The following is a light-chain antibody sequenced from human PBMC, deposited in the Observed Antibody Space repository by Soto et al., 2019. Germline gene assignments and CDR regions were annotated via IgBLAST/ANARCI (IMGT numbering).Light chain of an antibody. CDR2: WAS. V-gene: IGKV4-1*01. Sequence: DIVMTQSPDSLAVSLGERATINCKSSQSVLYSSNNKNYLAWYQQKPGQPPKLLIYWASTRESGVPDRFSGSGSGTDFTLTISSLQSEDLAVYYCQQYNNWPPTFGRGTRLEIK. J-gene: IGKJ5*01. CDR3: QQYNNWPPT. CDR1: QSVLYSSNNKNY.